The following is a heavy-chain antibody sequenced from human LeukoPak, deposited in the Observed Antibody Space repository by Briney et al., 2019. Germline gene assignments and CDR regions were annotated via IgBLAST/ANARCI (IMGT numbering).Heavy chain of an antibody. CDR3: ARAPRFLEWFPYYYYMDV. CDR1: GGSISSTSHY. J-gene: IGHJ6*03. V-gene: IGHV4-39*07. CDR2: VYYSGST. Sequence: SETLSLTCTVSGGSISSTSHYWGWIRQPPGKGLEWIGSVYYSGSTYYNPSLKSRVTISVDTSKSQFSLKLSSVTAADTAVYYCARAPRFLEWFPYYYYMDVWGKGTTVTVSS. D-gene: IGHD3-3*01.